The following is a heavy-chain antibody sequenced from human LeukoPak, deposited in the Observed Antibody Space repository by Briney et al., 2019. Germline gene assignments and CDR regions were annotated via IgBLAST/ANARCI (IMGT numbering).Heavy chain of an antibody. Sequence: ASVKVSCKASGYTFTSYDINWVRQATGQGLEWMGWMNPSSGNTGYAQKFQGRVTITRNTSISTAYMELSSLRSEDTAVYYCARGKQLAAKAKTYNWFDPWGQGTLVTVSS. J-gene: IGHJ5*02. D-gene: IGHD6-6*01. CDR2: MNPSSGNT. CDR1: GYTFTSYD. CDR3: ARGKQLAAKAKTYNWFDP. V-gene: IGHV1-8*03.